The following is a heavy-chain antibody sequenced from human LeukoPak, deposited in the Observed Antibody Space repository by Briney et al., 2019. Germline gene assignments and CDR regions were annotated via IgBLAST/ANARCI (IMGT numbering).Heavy chain of an antibody. V-gene: IGHV1-46*01. Sequence: ASVKVSCKASGYTFTSYYTHWVRQAPGQGLEWMGIINPSGGSTSYAQKFQGRVTMTRDTSTSTVYMELSSLRSEDTAVYYCARELAYCGGDCYTIPDYWGQGTLVTVSS. CDR3: ARELAYCGGDCYTIPDY. J-gene: IGHJ4*02. CDR1: GYTFTSYY. D-gene: IGHD2-21*02. CDR2: INPSGGST.